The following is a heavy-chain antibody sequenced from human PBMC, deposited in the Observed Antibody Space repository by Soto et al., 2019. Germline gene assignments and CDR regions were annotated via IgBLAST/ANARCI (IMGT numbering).Heavy chain of an antibody. Sequence: EVQLLESGGGLVQPGGSLRLSCAASGFTFSSYAMSWVRQAPGKGLEGVSAISGSGGSTYYADSVKGRFTISRDNSKNTLDLQMNSLRAEDTAVYYCAKGGEVVPAATDYWGQGTLVTVSS. J-gene: IGHJ4*02. V-gene: IGHV3-23*01. CDR2: ISGSGGST. D-gene: IGHD2-2*01. CDR1: GFTFSSYA. CDR3: AKGGEVVPAATDY.